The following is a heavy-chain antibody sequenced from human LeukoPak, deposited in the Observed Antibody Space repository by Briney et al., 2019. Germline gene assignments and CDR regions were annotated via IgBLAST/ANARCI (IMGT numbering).Heavy chain of an antibody. CDR1: GGSFSGYY. V-gene: IGHV4-59*12. Sequence: SETLSLTCAVYGGSFSGYYWSWIRQPPGKGLEWIGYIYYSGSTNYNPSLKSRVTISVDTSKNQFSLKLSSVTAADTAVYYCARGYYGSGSYISGDPEYYYYYYMDVWGKGTTVTISS. CDR2: IYYSGST. D-gene: IGHD3-10*01. CDR3: ARGYYGSGSYISGDPEYYYYYYMDV. J-gene: IGHJ6*03.